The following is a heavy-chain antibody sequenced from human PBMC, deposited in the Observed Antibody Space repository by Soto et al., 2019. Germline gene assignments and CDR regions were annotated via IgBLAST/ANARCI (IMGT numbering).Heavy chain of an antibody. CDR2: LYSGGST. Sequence: EVQLVESGGGLVQPGGSLRLSCAASGFTVSDYYMTWVRQAPGKGLEWVSLLYSGGSTIYADSVKCRLTNSRDSSKNTLYLPMNRLRVEDTAVYYCARATVGASYFGFDSWGQGTLVTVSS. D-gene: IGHD1-26*01. CDR3: ARATVGASYFGFDS. J-gene: IGHJ4*02. CDR1: GFTVSDYY. V-gene: IGHV3-53*01.